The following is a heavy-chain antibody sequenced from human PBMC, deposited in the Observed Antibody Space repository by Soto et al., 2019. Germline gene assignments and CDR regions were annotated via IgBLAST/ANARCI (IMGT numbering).Heavy chain of an antibody. V-gene: IGHV5-51*01. CDR3: ASAYCSSTSCYSQGMDV. Sequence: GESRKGSGKGSGYSLTSYWIGWVRQMPGKGLEWMGIIYPGDSDTRYSPSFQGQVTISADKSISTAYLQWSSLKASDTAMYYCASAYCSSTSCYSQGMDVWGQGTTVTVSS. J-gene: IGHJ6*02. CDR2: IYPGDSDT. CDR1: GYSLTSYW. D-gene: IGHD2-2*01.